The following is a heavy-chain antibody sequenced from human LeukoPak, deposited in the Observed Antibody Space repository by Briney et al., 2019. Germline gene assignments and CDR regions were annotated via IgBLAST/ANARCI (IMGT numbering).Heavy chain of an antibody. V-gene: IGHV4-61*02. Sequence: SQTLSLTCAVSGGSISSGSYYWSWIRQPAGKGLEWIGRIYTSGSTNYNPSLKSRVTISVDTSKNQFSLKLSSVTAADTAVYYCARESRGDLYYYYYYMDVWGKGTTVTVSS. D-gene: IGHD4-17*01. CDR1: GGSISSGSYY. CDR3: ARESRGDLYYYYYYMDV. CDR2: IYTSGST. J-gene: IGHJ6*03.